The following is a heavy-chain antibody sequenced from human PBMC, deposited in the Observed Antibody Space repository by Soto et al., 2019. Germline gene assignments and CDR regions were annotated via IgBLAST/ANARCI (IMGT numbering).Heavy chain of an antibody. Sequence: PGGSLRLSCAASGLNFSSYVMHWVRPAPGKGLEWVAVIWYDGSNKYYADSVKGRFTISRDNSKNTLYLQMNSLRAEDTAVYYCARGSRSGFDFDYWGQGTLVTVSS. CDR2: IWYDGSNK. V-gene: IGHV3-33*08. J-gene: IGHJ4*02. CDR1: GLNFSSYV. CDR3: ARGSRSGFDFDY. D-gene: IGHD3-3*01.